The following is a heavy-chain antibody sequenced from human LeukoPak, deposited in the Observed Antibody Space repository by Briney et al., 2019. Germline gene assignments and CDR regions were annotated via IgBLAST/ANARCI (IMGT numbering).Heavy chain of an antibody. CDR1: GFTFSGNG. CDR3: AKMQGYFDY. V-gene: IGHV3-23*01. Sequence: PGGSLRLSCAASGFTFSGNGMSWVRQAPGKGPEWVSGVTGDGATTYYADSVKGRFTISRDNSKNTVYLQTNSLRAEDTAFYYCAKMQGYFDYWSQGTLVTVSA. CDR2: VTGDGATT. J-gene: IGHJ4*02.